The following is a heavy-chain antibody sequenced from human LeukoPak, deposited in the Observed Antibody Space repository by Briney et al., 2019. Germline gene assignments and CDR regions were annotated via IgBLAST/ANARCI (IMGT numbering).Heavy chain of an antibody. Sequence: SETLSLTCTVSGGSISSGKYYWSWIGQPAGKGLEWIGRIYTSGSTNYNSSLKSRVTISVDTSKNQFSLKLSSVPAADTAVYYCARDQRYRGHWYFDLWGRGTLVTVPS. V-gene: IGHV4-61*02. D-gene: IGHD1-26*01. CDR3: ARDQRYRGHWYFDL. J-gene: IGHJ2*01. CDR1: GGSISSGKYY. CDR2: IYTSGST.